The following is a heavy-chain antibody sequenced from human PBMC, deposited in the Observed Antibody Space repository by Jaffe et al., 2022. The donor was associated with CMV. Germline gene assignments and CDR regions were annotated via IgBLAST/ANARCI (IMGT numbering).Heavy chain of an antibody. CDR1: GGSISSYY. V-gene: IGHV4-4*07. J-gene: IGHJ6*02. Sequence: QVQLQESGPGLVKPSETLSLTCTVSGGSISSYYWSWIRQPAGKGLEWIGRIYTSGSTNYNPSLKSRVTMSVDTSKNQFSLKLSSVTAADTAVYYCARAGGIAAAGRGSTKQYYYYGMDVWGQGTTVTVSS. D-gene: IGHD6-13*01. CDR2: IYTSGST. CDR3: ARAGGIAAAGRGSTKQYYYYGMDV.